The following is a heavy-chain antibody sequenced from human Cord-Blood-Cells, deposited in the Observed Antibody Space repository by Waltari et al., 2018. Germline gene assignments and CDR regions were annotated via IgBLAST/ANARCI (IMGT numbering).Heavy chain of an antibody. Sequence: QVQLVESGGGVVQPGRSLRLSCAASGFTFSSYGMHWVRQAPGKGLEWVAVIWYDGSNKYYADSVKGRFTISRDNSKNTLYLQMNSLRAEDTAVYYCARASQGSSTSEYFQHRGQGTLVTVSS. CDR3: ARASQGSSTSEYFQH. J-gene: IGHJ1*01. V-gene: IGHV3-33*01. CDR1: GFTFSSYG. D-gene: IGHD2-2*01. CDR2: IWYDGSNK.